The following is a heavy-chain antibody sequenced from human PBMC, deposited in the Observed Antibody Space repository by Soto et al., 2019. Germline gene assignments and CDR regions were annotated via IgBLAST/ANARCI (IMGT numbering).Heavy chain of an antibody. CDR3: ARVRQRVGYFYYYMDV. CDR1: GYTFTNYG. V-gene: IGHV1-18*01. J-gene: IGHJ6*03. D-gene: IGHD6-6*01. CDR2: IGAYNGDT. Sequence: QVQLLQSGAEVKKPGASVKVSCKASGYTFTNYGITWVRQAPGQGLEWMGWIGAYNGDTHYTERLQGRVTMTTYTSTSTAYMGLRGLRSDDTAVYYCARVRQRVGYFYYYMDVCGKGTTVTVSS.